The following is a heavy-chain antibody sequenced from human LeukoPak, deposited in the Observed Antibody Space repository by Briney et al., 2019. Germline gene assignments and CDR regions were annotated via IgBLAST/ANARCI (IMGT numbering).Heavy chain of an antibody. CDR3: ARVLRSFWFDP. V-gene: IGHV3-53*01. D-gene: IGHD3-16*01. J-gene: IGHJ5*02. Sequence: SGGSLRLSCAASGFTVSSNYMSWVRQAPGKGLEWVSVIYSGGSTYYADSVKGRFTISRDNSKNTLYLQMNSLRAEDTAVYYCARVLRSFWFDPWGQGTLVTVSS. CDR2: IYSGGST. CDR1: GFTVSSNY.